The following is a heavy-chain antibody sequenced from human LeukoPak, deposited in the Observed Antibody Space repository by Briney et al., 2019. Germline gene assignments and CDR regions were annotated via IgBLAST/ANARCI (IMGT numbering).Heavy chain of an antibody. Sequence: ASVKVSCKASGYTFTSYGINWVRQAPGQGLEWLGWISANNGNTYYAQKFQGRVTMTTETSTSTAYMELRSLRFDDMAVYYCARDSGGLTFGDWFDPWGQGTLVTVSS. CDR1: GYTFTSYG. CDR2: ISANNGNT. J-gene: IGHJ5*02. CDR3: ARDSGGLTFGDWFDP. V-gene: IGHV1-18*03. D-gene: IGHD3-16*01.